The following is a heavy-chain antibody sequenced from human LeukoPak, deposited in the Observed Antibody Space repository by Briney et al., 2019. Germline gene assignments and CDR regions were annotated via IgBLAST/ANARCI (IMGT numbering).Heavy chain of an antibody. D-gene: IGHD2-21*01. CDR2: IYYSGST. CDR1: GGSISSGDYY. V-gene: IGHV4-30-4*08. J-gene: IGHJ5*02. CDR3: AREGRYCGGDCYGIGWFDP. Sequence: SETLSLTCTVSGGSISSGDYYWGWIRQPPGKGLEWIGYIYYSGSTYYNPSLKSRVTISVDTSKNQFSLKLSSVTAADTAVYYCAREGRYCGGDCYGIGWFDPWGQGTLVTVSS.